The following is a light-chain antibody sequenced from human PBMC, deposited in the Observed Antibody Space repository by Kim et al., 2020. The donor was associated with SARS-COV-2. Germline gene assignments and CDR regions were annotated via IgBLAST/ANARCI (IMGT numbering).Light chain of an antibody. CDR2: RDS. Sequence: SVSPGQAASITCSGEDLGSKDTSWYQQHPGQSPVLVIFRDSKRPAGIPERFSGSNSGNTATLTISGTQSVDEADYYCQAWDTNIAVFGGGTQLTVL. CDR3: QAWDTNIAV. J-gene: IGLJ3*02. CDR1: DLGSKD. V-gene: IGLV3-1*01.